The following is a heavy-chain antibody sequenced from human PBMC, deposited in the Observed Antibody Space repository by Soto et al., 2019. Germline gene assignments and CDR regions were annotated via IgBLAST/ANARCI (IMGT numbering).Heavy chain of an antibody. J-gene: IGHJ4*02. CDR2: INSGGDTT. CDR3: AKSGGPPASLDVYFDY. Sequence: PGGSLRLSCAASGVTFASYTMAWVRQAPGKGLEWVSTINSGGDTTYYSDSVKGRFTISRDSPKNTLFLLMTSLRAEDTAVYYCAKSGGPPASLDVYFDYWGQGTLVTVSS. D-gene: IGHD2-2*01. V-gene: IGHV3-23*01. CDR1: GVTFASYT.